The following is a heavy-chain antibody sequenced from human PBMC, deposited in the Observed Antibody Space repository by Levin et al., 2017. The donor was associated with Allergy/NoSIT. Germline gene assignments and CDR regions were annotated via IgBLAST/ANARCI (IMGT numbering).Heavy chain of an antibody. CDR1: GFTFNIHW. J-gene: IGHJ6*02. V-gene: IGHV3-74*01. Sequence: SCVASGFTFNIHWMHWIRQVPGKGLVRVSRIKSDGSGTTYADSVKGRFTVSRDNAKNTLYLQMTSLRAEDTAVYYWAREVGLGTGSSCSSIGMDVWGHGATVIVSS. CDR2: IKSDGSGT. D-gene: IGHD2-2*01. CDR3: AREVGLGTGSSCSSIGMDV.